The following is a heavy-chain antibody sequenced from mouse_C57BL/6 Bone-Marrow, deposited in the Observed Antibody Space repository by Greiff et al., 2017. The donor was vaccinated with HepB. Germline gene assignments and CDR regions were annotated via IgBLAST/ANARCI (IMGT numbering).Heavy chain of an antibody. J-gene: IGHJ4*01. D-gene: IGHD2-4*01. V-gene: IGHV2-2*01. Sequence: VMLVESGPGLVQPSQSLSITCTVSGFSLTSYGVHWVRQSPGKGLEWLGVIWSGGSTDYNAAFISRLSISKDNSKSQVFFKMNSLQADDTAIYYCARRAGLRRDYAMDYWGQGTSVTVSS. CDR1: GFSLTSYG. CDR2: IWSGGST. CDR3: ARRAGLRRDYAMDY.